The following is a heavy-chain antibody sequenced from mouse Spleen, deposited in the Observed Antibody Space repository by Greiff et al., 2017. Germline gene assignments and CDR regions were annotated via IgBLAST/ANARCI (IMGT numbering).Heavy chain of an antibody. CDR2: IWSGGST. CDR1: GFSLTSYG. D-gene: IGHD1-1*01. V-gene: IGHV2-2*01. Sequence: QVQLQQSGPGLVQPSQSLSITCTVSGFSLTSYGVHWVRQSPGKGLEWLGVIWSGGSTDYNAAFISRLSISKDNSKSQVFFKMNSLQADDTAIYYCDRRTTVVATEYFDVWGAGTTVTVSS. CDR3: DRRTTVVATEYFDV. J-gene: IGHJ1*01.